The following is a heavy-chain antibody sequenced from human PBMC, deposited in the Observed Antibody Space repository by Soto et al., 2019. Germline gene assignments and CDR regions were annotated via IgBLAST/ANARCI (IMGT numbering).Heavy chain of an antibody. V-gene: IGHV3-30*18. CDR3: AKYYSSPPDYYNYGLSL. CDR2: ISYDGSNK. CDR1: GFTFSSYG. D-gene: IGHD4-4*01. J-gene: IGHJ6*02. Sequence: PGRYLRLSCAASGFTFSSYGMHWVRQAPGKGLEWVAVISYDGSNKYYADSVKGRFTISRDNSKNTLYLQMNSLRAEDTAVYYCAKYYSSPPDYYNYGLSLGGQVT.